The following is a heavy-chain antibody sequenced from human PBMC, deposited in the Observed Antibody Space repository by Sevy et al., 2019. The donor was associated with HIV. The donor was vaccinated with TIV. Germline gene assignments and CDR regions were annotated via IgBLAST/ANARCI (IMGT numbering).Heavy chain of an antibody. Sequence: GESLKISCAASGFTFSNYGIHWVHQAPGKGLEWVAFIRYDGSNKYYADSVKGRFTISRDNSKNTLYLQMNSLRAEDTAVYYCARDRKVVLVVYAIPFDAFDIWGQGTMVTVSS. D-gene: IGHD2-8*02. CDR3: ARDRKVVLVVYAIPFDAFDI. CDR1: GFTFSNYG. CDR2: IRYDGSNK. V-gene: IGHV3-30*02. J-gene: IGHJ3*02.